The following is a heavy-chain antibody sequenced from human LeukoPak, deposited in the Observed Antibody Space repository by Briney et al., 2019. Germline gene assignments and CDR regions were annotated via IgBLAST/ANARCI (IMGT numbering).Heavy chain of an antibody. CDR2: IIPIFGTA. V-gene: IGHV1-69*05. Sequence: SVKVSCKASGGTFSSYAISWVRQAPGQGLEWMGGIIPIFGTANYAQKFQGRVTITTDESTSTAYMELSSLRSEDTAVYYCARVGTSLAYADIWGQGTMVTVSS. CDR1: GGTFSSYA. D-gene: IGHD3-16*01. CDR3: ARVGTSLAYADI. J-gene: IGHJ3*02.